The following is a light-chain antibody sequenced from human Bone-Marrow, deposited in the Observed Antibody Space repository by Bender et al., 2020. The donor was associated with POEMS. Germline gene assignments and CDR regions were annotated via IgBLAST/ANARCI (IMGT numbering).Light chain of an antibody. CDR2: DVN. CDR3: AAWDDSVSGWV. CDR1: SGDVGGSNY. V-gene: IGLV2-8*01. J-gene: IGLJ3*02. Sequence: QSALTQPPSASGSPGQSVTISCSGTSGDVGGSNYVSWYIQRPGKVPKLLLYDVNKRPSGVPDRFSGSRSGTATFLVISGLQSEDEAEYYCAAWDDSVSGWVFGGGTRVTVL.